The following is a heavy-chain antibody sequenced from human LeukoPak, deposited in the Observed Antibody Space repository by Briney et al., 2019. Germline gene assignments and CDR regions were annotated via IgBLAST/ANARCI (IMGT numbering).Heavy chain of an antibody. V-gene: IGHV5-51*01. CDR1: GYSFTRYW. CDR3: ARHSGDILTGYWSSSVIPPDY. D-gene: IGHD3-9*01. Sequence: GESLKISCKGSGYSFTRYWIGWVRQMPGKGLELMGIIYPGDSETRYSPSFQGQVTISADKSISTAYLQWSSLKASDTAMYYCARHSGDILTGYWSSSVIPPDYWGQGTLVTVSS. CDR2: IYPGDSET. J-gene: IGHJ4*02.